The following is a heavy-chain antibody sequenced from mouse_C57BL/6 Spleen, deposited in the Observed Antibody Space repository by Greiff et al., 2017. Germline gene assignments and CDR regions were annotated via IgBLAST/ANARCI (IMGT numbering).Heavy chain of an antibody. CDR2: IRNKANNHAT. CDR1: GFTFSDAW. D-gene: IGHD1-1*01. Sequence: EVQLQESGGGLVQPGGSMKLSCAASGFTFSDAWMDWVRQSPEKGLEWVAEIRNKANNHATYYAESVKGRFTISRDDSKSSVYLQMNSLRAEDTGIYYCTPRAHYYGSSYEAMDYWGQGTSVTVSS. J-gene: IGHJ4*01. CDR3: TPRAHYYGSSYEAMDY. V-gene: IGHV6-6*01.